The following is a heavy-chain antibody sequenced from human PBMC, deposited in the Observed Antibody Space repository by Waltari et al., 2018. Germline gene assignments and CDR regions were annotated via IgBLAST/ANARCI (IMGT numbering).Heavy chain of an antibody. Sequence: QVQLQESGPGLVKPSETLSLICDVSGFSLSSGYYWGWIRQSPGKGLEWIGSIDHSGSAYYTPSLTSRVTISVDTSKNQFSLRLSSVTAADTAVYYCAREAFHVWGQGTLVTVSS. CDR1: GFSLSSGYY. J-gene: IGHJ3*01. V-gene: IGHV4-38-2*01. CDR2: IDHSGSA. CDR3: AREAFHV.